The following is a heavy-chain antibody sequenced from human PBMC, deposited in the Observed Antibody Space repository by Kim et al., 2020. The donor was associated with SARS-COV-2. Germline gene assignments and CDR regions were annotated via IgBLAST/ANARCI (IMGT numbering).Heavy chain of an antibody. CDR3: ARDLYYSTSYYYYGMDV. D-gene: IGHD3-10*01. V-gene: IGHV3-11*06. J-gene: IGHJ6*02. Sequence: TGRFTISRDNAKNSLYLQMNRLRAEDTAVYYCARDLYYSTSYYYYGMDVWGQGTTVTVSS.